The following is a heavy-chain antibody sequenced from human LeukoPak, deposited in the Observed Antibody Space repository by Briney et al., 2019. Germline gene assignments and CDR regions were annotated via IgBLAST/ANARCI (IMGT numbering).Heavy chain of an antibody. Sequence: NPSETLSLTCTVSGGSISSGGYYWSWIRQHPGKGLEWIGYIYYSGSTNYNPSLKSRVTISVDTSKNQFSLKLSSVTAADTAVYYCARDGYNHYYGMDVWGQGTTVTVS. CDR2: IYYSGST. V-gene: IGHV4-61*08. CDR1: GGSISSGGYY. D-gene: IGHD5-24*01. J-gene: IGHJ6*02. CDR3: ARDGYNHYYGMDV.